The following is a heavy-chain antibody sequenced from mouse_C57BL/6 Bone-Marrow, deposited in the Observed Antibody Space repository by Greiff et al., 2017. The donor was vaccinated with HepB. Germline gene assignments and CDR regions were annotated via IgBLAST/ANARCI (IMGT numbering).Heavy chain of an antibody. Sequence: EVQLVESGGGLVKPGGSLKLSCAASGFTFSDYGMHWVRQAPEKGLEWVAYISSGSSTIYYADTVKGRFTISRDNAKNTLFLQMTSLRSEDTAMYYCARVLYYGSSWFAYWGQGTLVTVSA. CDR3: ARVLYYGSSWFAY. D-gene: IGHD1-1*01. J-gene: IGHJ3*01. V-gene: IGHV5-17*01. CDR1: GFTFSDYG. CDR2: ISSGSSTI.